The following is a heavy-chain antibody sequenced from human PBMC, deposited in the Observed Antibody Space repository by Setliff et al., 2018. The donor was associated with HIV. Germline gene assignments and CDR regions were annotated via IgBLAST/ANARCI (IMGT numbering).Heavy chain of an antibody. CDR3: ARRGGKRVGAPDY. CDR2: ISSRGSVI. CDR1: GFTFGDYY. Sequence: GGSLRLSCAASGFTFGDYYMTWIRQAPKKGLECVAYISSRGSVIQYADSVKGRFTISRDNAKNSLYLQMNSLRAEDTAVYYCARRGGKRVGAPDYWGQGTLVTISS. D-gene: IGHD1-26*01. J-gene: IGHJ4*02. V-gene: IGHV3-11*01.